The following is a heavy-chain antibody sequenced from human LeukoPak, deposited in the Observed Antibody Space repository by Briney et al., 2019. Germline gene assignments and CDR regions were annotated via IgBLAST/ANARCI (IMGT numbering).Heavy chain of an antibody. CDR3: ARDPSVSSSSEWDWFDP. V-gene: IGHV3-74*01. J-gene: IGHJ5*02. CDR2: INSDGSST. D-gene: IGHD6-6*01. CDR1: GFTFSSYW. Sequence: GGSLRLSCAASGFTFSSYWMHWVRQAPGKGLVWVSRINSDGSSTSYAGSVKGRFTISRDNAKNTLYLQMNSLRAEDTAVYYCARDPSVSSSSEWDWFDPWGQGTLVTVSS.